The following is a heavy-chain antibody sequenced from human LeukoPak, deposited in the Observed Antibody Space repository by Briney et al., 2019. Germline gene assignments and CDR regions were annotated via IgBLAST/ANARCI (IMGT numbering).Heavy chain of an antibody. CDR1: GGSISSYD. V-gene: IGHV4-59*01. D-gene: IGHD4-17*01. CDR3: ARSPYGDWAYDYFDY. J-gene: IGHJ4*02. Sequence: SETLSLTCTVSGGSISSYDWSWIRQPPGKGLEWIGYISYSGSTNYNPSLNSRVTISVDTSKNQFSLNLTSVTAEDTAVYYCARSPYGDWAYDYFDYWGQGTLVTVSS. CDR2: ISYSGST.